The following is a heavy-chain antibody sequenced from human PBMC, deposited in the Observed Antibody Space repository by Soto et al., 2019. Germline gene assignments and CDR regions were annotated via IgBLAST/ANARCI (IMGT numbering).Heavy chain of an antibody. CDR3: ASGIQLWLRRINNGYSG. J-gene: IGHJ4*02. D-gene: IGHD5-18*01. CDR2: IIPMFGTA. CDR1: GGSFSTYA. V-gene: IGHV1-69*13. Sequence: ASVKVACKAPGGSFSTYAISWVRQAPRKGLEWMGGIIPMFGTANYAQRFQDRVTITADESTNTVYMELSSLRSEDTAVYFCASGIQLWLRRINNGYSGWGQGTLVTVSS.